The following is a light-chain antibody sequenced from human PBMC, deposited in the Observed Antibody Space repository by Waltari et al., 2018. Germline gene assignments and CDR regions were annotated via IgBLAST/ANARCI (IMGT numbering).Light chain of an antibody. V-gene: IGLV2-18*02. CDR3: SSYTPSGTLV. CDR1: SSEVGTYNR. J-gene: IGLJ2*01. Sequence: QSALTQPPSVSGSPGQSVTISCSGTSSEVGTYNRVSWYQQPPGTAPKLIIFDLSSRPSGGPDRFSGSKSGSTASLTISGLQAEDEGDYYCSSYTPSGTLVFGGGTKLTVL. CDR2: DLS.